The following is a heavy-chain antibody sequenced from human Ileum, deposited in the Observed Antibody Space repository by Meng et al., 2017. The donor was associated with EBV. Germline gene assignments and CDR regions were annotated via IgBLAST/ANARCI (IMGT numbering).Heavy chain of an antibody. CDR1: GGSISSSNYC. Sequence: QLLLQESGPGLVKPSETLSLTCSVSGGSISSSNYCWGWIRQPPGKGLEWIQSICYTDYTYYDPSLKSRVTISADKSKNQFSLRLNSLTAADTAVYYRAMGPDYAKTGYWGQGTLVTVSS. CDR2: ICYTDYT. CDR3: AMGPDYAKTGY. J-gene: IGHJ4*02. V-gene: IGHV4-39*01. D-gene: IGHD4-17*01.